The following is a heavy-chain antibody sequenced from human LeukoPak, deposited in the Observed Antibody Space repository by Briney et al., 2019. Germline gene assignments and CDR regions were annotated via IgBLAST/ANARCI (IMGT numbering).Heavy chain of an antibody. V-gene: IGHV3-11*06. Sequence: GRFTISRDNAKNSLYLQMNSLRAEDTAVYYCATPVLWSSFDYWGQGTLVTVSS. D-gene: IGHD5-18*01. CDR3: ATPVLWSSFDY. J-gene: IGHJ4*02.